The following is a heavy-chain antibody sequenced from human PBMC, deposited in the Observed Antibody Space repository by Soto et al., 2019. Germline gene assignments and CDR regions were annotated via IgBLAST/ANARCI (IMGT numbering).Heavy chain of an antibody. J-gene: IGHJ4*02. Sequence: QVQLMQSGTEVAKPGASVKVSCKTSGNTVGTFGLSWVRLAPGQGLEWMGWIVGDSGATVYSQKFQARVTMYSDRSTNTANMELRSLTSDDSAPYYCARLAGYGSGSRRFDTWGQGTLVSVSS. V-gene: IGHV1-18*01. D-gene: IGHD3-10*01. CDR3: ARLAGYGSGSRRFDT. CDR2: IVGDSGAT. CDR1: GNTVGTFG.